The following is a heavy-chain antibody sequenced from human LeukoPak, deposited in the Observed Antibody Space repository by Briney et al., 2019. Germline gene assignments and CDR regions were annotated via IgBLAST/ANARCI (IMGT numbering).Heavy chain of an antibody. CDR1: AASVSSYS. CDR2: IYYSGST. V-gene: IGHV4-59*02. J-gene: IGHJ5*02. Sequence: SETLSLTWTVAAASVSSYSWSSIRHPPGKGLEWSGYIYYSGSTNYTPSLTSRVTISVDTSKNQFSLKLRSVTAAHTAVYYCARDSYSWFDPWGQGTLVTVSS. CDR3: ARDSYSWFDP.